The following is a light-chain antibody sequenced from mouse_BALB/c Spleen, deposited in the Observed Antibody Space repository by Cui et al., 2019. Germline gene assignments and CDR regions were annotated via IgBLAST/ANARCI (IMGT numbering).Light chain of an antibody. V-gene: IGKV4-80*01. CDR1: SSVSY. CDR2: STS. Sequence: IVHTQSPAIMSASLREEITLTCSASSSVSYMHWYQQKSGTSPKLLIYSTSNLASGVPSRFSGSGSGTFYSLTISSVEAEDAADYYCHQWSSYPWTFGGGTKLEIK. J-gene: IGKJ1*01. CDR3: HQWSSYPWT.